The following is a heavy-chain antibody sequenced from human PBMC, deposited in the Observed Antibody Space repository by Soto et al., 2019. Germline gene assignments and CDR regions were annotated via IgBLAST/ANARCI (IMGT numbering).Heavy chain of an antibody. Sequence: GGSLRLSCAASGFTFSSYGMHWVRQAPGKGQEWVAVIWYYGSNKYYADSVKGLFTIFRDNSKNTLYLQMNSLRAEDTAVYYCARDYLQLLPYYYDSSGYYFFDACDIWGQGTMVTVSS. V-gene: IGHV3-33*01. J-gene: IGHJ3*02. D-gene: IGHD3-22*01. CDR1: GFTFSSYG. CDR2: IWYYGSNK. CDR3: ARDYLQLLPYYYDSSGYYFFDACDI.